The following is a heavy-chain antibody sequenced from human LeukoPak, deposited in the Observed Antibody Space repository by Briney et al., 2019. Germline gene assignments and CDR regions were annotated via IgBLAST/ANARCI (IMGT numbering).Heavy chain of an antibody. CDR2: TYYRSTWYN. CDR3: ARDVNGAFTRGSFDP. D-gene: IGHD2-8*01. CDR1: GDSVSSNTVA. J-gene: IGHJ5*02. V-gene: IGHV6-1*01. Sequence: KPLQTLSLTCVISGDSVSSNTVAWHWIRQSPARGLEWLGRTYYRSTWYNDYGVSVKSRMTINPDTSKNQISLRLNSVTPEDTAVYYCARDVNGAFTRGSFDPWGQGTLVTVSS.